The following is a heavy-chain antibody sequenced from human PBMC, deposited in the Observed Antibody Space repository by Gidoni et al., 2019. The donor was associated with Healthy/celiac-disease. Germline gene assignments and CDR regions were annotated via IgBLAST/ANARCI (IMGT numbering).Heavy chain of an antibody. CDR3: TTDHFYGDYGGFDY. Sequence: EVQLVESGGGLVKPGGSLRLSCAASGFTFSNAWMSWVRQAPGKGLEWVGRIKSKTDGGTTDYAAPVKGRFTISRDDSKNTLYLQMNSLKTEDTAVYYCTTDHFYGDYGGFDYWGQGTLVTVSS. V-gene: IGHV3-15*01. D-gene: IGHD4-17*01. CDR1: GFTFSNAW. J-gene: IGHJ4*02. CDR2: IKSKTDGGTT.